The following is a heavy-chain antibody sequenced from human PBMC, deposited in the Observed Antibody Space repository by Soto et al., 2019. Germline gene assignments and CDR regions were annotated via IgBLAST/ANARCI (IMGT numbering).Heavy chain of an antibody. V-gene: IGHV4-59*01. Sequence: PSETLSLTCTVSGGSISSYYWSWIRQPPGKGLEWIGYIYYSGSTNYNPSLKSRVTISVDTSKNQFSLKLSSVTAADTAVYYCARVGGALYYYYYGMDVWGQGTTVTSP. D-gene: IGHD3-10*01. CDR2: IYYSGST. CDR1: GGSISSYY. CDR3: ARVGGALYYYYYGMDV. J-gene: IGHJ6*02.